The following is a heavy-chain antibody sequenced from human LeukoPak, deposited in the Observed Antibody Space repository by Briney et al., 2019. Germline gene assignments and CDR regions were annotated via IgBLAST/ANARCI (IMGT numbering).Heavy chain of an antibody. D-gene: IGHD5-18*01. J-gene: IGHJ4*02. CDR2: INPSGGST. Sequence: ASVKVSCKASGYSFISYYMHWVRQAPGQGLEWIGIINPSGGSTNYAQKFQGRVTMTRDTSTSTVYMELGSLRSEDTAVYYCARARGGYSYGYFDYWGQGTLVTVSS. CDR3: ARARGGYSYGYFDY. CDR1: GYSFISYY. V-gene: IGHV1-46*01.